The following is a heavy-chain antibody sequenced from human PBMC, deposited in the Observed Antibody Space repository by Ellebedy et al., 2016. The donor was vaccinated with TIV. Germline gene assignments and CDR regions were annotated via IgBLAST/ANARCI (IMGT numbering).Heavy chain of an antibody. Sequence: GGSLRLSCAASGFSFRSYWMSWVRQAPGKGLEWVANIYQDGSDQYYADSVKGRFTISRDNANKSLFLQMNSLRVDDTAVYYCARRGSYGDYAVQVNNWFDTWGQGTLVSVSS. D-gene: IGHD4-17*01. V-gene: IGHV3-7*01. CDR3: ARRGSYGDYAVQVNNWFDT. CDR1: GFSFRSYW. CDR2: IYQDGSDQ. J-gene: IGHJ5*02.